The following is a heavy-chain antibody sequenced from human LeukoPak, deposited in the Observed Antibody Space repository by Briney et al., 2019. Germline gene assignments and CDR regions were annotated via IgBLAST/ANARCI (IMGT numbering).Heavy chain of an antibody. D-gene: IGHD5-12*01. V-gene: IGHV3-30*18. CDR2: ISKDGSNK. CDR3: AKGISGYSGYDDAFDI. CDR1: GFTFSSYS. Sequence: PGGSLRLSCAASGFTFSSYSMNWVRQAPGKGLEWVAVISKDGSNKYYGDSDSVKGRFTISRDNSKNTLYLQMNSLRADDTAVYYCAKGISGYSGYDDAFDIWGQGTMVTVSS. J-gene: IGHJ3*02.